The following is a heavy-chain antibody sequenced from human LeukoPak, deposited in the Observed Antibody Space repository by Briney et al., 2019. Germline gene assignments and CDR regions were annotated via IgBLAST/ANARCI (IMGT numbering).Heavy chain of an antibody. Sequence: GGSLRLSCAASGFTFSNAWMSWVRQAPGKGLEWVSVIYSGGSTYYADSVKGRFTISRDNSKNTLYLQMNSLRAEDTAVYYCAKGKGGSGFDSIDIWGQGTMVTVSS. D-gene: IGHD3-10*01. CDR3: AKGKGGSGFDSIDI. CDR2: IYSGGST. V-gene: IGHV3-66*02. CDR1: GFTFSNAW. J-gene: IGHJ3*02.